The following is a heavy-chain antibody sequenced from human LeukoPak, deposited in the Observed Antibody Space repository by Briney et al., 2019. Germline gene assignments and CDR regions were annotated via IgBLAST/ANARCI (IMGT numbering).Heavy chain of an antibody. CDR1: GYTFTNYY. V-gene: IGHV1-46*01. Sequence: ASVKVSCKASGYTFTNYYMHWVRQAPGQGLEWMGIINPSGGSTSYAQKFQGRVTMTRDTSTSTVYMELSSLRSEDTAVYYCARGEMTTVTTIPYYFDYWGQGTLVTVSS. D-gene: IGHD4-17*01. CDR3: ARGEMTTVTTIPYYFDY. CDR2: INPSGGST. J-gene: IGHJ4*02.